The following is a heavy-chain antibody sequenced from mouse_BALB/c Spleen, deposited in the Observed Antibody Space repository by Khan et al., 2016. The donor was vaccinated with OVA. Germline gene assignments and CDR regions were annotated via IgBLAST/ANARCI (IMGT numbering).Heavy chain of an antibody. J-gene: IGHJ3*01. Sequence: VQLQESGAELARPGASVKLSCKASGYTFTDCYINWVKQRTGQGLEWIGEISPGSGDTFYNERVKDKATLTADKSSNTAYMQLSSLTSEASAVYFCARRNYFGYTFAYWGQGTLVTVSA. CDR2: ISPGSGDT. V-gene: IGHV1-77*01. CDR1: GYTFTDCY. D-gene: IGHD1-2*01. CDR3: ARRNYFGYTFAY.